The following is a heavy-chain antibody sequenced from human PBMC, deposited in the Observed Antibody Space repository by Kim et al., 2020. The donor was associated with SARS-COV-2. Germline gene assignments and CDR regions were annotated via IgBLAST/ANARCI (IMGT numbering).Heavy chain of an antibody. V-gene: IGHV1-69*01. J-gene: IGHJ4*02. CDR3: ARVLVREAGKGYYFDY. Sequence: KFEGRVTITADESTSTAYMGLSSLRSEDTAVYYCARVLVREAGKGYYFDYWGQGTLVTVSS. D-gene: IGHD3-10*01.